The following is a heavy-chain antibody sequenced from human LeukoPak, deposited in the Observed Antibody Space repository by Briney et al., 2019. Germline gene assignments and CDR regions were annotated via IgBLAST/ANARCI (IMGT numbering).Heavy chain of an antibody. CDR2: MNPNSGNT. CDR3: ARVGDYSPRGWFDP. J-gene: IGHJ5*02. D-gene: IGHD4-11*01. V-gene: IGHV1-8*01. Sequence: ASVKVSCKASGYTFTSYDINWVRQATGQGLEWMGWMNPNSGNTGYAQKFQGRVTMTRNTSISTAYMELSSLRSEDTAFYYCARVGDYSPRGWFDPWGQGTLVTVSS. CDR1: GYTFTSYD.